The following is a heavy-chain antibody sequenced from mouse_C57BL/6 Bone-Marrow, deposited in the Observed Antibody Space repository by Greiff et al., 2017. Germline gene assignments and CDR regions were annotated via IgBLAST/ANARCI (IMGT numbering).Heavy chain of an antibody. CDR3: AREEYYGSSYWYFDV. J-gene: IGHJ1*03. V-gene: IGHV1-54*01. CDR1: GHAFTNYL. Sequence: QVQLKESGAELVRPGTSVKVSCKASGHAFTNYLIEWVKQRPGQGLEWIGVINPGSGGTNYNEKFKGKATLTADKSSSTAYMQLSSLTSEDSAVYFCAREEYYGSSYWYFDVWGTGTTVTVSS. D-gene: IGHD1-1*01. CDR2: INPGSGGT.